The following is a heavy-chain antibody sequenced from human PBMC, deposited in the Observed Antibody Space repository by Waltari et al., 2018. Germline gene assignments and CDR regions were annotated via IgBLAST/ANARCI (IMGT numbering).Heavy chain of an antibody. CDR3: ARAGFDHQSSGYGMDV. V-gene: IGHV1-2*02. J-gene: IGHJ6*02. CDR1: GYSFTDFY. D-gene: IGHD3-22*01. Sequence: QVQLVQSGAAVEKPGGSVKVSCKTFGYSFTDFYIHWVRQAPGQGLEWMGWINPNSVVTFDEQKFQGRVTISRDNARKSLYLDINSLRAEDTAVYYCARAGFDHQSSGYGMDVWGQGTTVTVSS. CDR2: INPNSVVT.